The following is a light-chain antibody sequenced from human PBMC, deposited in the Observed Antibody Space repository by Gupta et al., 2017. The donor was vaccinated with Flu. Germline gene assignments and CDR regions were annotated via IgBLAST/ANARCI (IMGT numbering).Light chain of an antibody. CDR1: QSVSSSY. Sequence: EIVLTQSPGTLSLSPGERATLSCRASQSVSSSYLAWYQQKPGQAPRLLIYGASSRATGIPDRFSGSGSGTDFTLTISRLEPEDFAVYYCQQYGSSHLFGQGTKVEIK. J-gene: IGKJ1*01. V-gene: IGKV3-20*01. CDR3: QQYGSSHL. CDR2: GAS.